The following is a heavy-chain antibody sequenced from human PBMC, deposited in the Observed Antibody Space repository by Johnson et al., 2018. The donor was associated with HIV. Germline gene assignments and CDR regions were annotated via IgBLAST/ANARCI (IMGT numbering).Heavy chain of an antibody. J-gene: IGHJ3*02. CDR1: GFTFNDYG. V-gene: IGHV3-20*04. Sequence: VQLVESGGGVVRPGGSLRLSCAASGFTFNDYGMSWVRQAPGKGLEWVSGINWNGGGTGYADSVKGRFTISRDNAKNSLYVQMSSLRAEDTALYYCARDMVGATFDDAFDIWGQGTMVTVSS. D-gene: IGHD1-26*01. CDR2: INWNGGGT. CDR3: ARDMVGATFDDAFDI.